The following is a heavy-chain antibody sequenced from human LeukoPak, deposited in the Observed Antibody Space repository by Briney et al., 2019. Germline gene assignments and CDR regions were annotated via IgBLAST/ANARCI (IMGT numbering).Heavy chain of an antibody. V-gene: IGHV3-7*01. Sequence: GESLRLSCLTSGFTFTTSYMVWVRQAPGKGLEWVAGMNPDGTTVYYVDSVKGRFTVSRDNAKNSLYLQMNNLRVEDTAVYYRTRDPAFGAIDYWGQGTLVTV. CDR1: GFTFTTSY. D-gene: IGHD3-10*01. CDR3: TRDPAFGAIDY. CDR2: MNPDGTTV. J-gene: IGHJ4*02.